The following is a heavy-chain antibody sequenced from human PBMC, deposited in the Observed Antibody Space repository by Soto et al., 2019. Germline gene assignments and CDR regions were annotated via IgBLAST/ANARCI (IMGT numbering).Heavy chain of an antibody. CDR1: GASIGSGGYY. CDR3: ARSMGGIDY. CDR2: IYYSGT. Sequence: QVQLQESGPGLVKPSQTLSLTCTVSGASIGSGGYYWNWIRQHPGKGLEWIGYIYYSGTYYNPSLKSRVTVSEDTSKNQFSLKLSSVTAADTAVYYCARSMGGIDYWGQGTLVIVCS. J-gene: IGHJ4*02. D-gene: IGHD1-26*01. V-gene: IGHV4-31*03.